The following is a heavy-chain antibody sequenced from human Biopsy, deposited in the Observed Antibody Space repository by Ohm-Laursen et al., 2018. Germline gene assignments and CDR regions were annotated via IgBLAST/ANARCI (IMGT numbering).Heavy chain of an antibody. V-gene: IGHV4-59*08. CDR1: GVSISTYY. D-gene: IGHD3-22*01. J-gene: IGHJ3*02. Sequence: SDTLSLTCTVSGVSISTYYWSWIRQSPGRGLEWIAYIYYSGSTNRNPSLKSRVTILVDTSKNQISMKLNSVTAADTAVYYCGRREVVITHDAFDTWGQGTMVTVSS. CDR3: GRREVVITHDAFDT. CDR2: IYYSGST.